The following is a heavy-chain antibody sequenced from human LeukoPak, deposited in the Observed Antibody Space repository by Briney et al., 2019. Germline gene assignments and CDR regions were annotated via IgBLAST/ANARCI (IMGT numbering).Heavy chain of an antibody. Sequence: PSETLSLTCTVSGGSISSGGYYWSWIRQPPGKGLEWIGYIYHSGSTYYNPSLKSRVTISVDRSKKQFSLKLSSVTAADTAVYYCAREGPYGDYAAESPRGAFDIWGQGTMVTVSS. CDR2: IYHSGST. D-gene: IGHD4-17*01. V-gene: IGHV4-30-2*01. CDR3: AREGPYGDYAAESPRGAFDI. J-gene: IGHJ3*02. CDR1: GGSISSGGYY.